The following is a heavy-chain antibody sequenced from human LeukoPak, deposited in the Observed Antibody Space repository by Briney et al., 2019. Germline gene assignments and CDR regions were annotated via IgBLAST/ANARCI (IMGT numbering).Heavy chain of an antibody. J-gene: IGHJ4*02. CDR3: ARHRYCSSTACYNMGGY. V-gene: IGHV5-51*01. CDR2: IYPGDSDT. CDR1: GYSFTIYW. D-gene: IGHD2-2*02. Sequence: GESLKISCKGSGYSFTIYWIAWARQMPGKGLEWMGTIYPGDSDTRYSPSFQGQVTISADKSISTAYLQWSSLKASDTAMYYCARHRYCSSTACYNMGGYWGQGTLVTVSS.